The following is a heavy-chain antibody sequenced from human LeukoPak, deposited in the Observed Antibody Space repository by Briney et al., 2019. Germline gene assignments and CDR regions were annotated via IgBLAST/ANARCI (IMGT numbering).Heavy chain of an antibody. Sequence: GGSLRLSCAASGFTFSSYAMSWVRQAPGKGLEWVSAISGSGGSTYYADSVKGRFTISRDNSKNTLYLQTNSLRAEDTAVYYCAKDRTYSSSSVGINWFDPWGQGTLVTVSS. D-gene: IGHD6-6*01. J-gene: IGHJ5*02. CDR2: ISGSGGST. CDR1: GFTFSSYA. CDR3: AKDRTYSSSSVGINWFDP. V-gene: IGHV3-23*01.